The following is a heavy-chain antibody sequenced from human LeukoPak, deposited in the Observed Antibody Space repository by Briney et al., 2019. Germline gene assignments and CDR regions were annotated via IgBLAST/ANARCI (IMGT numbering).Heavy chain of an antibody. J-gene: IGHJ6*03. CDR2: ISSGSVYL. CDR1: GFTFDDYT. D-gene: IGHD2-2*01. Sequence: PGGSLRLSCAASGFTFDDYTMHWVRQAPGKGLEWVAHISSGSVYLHYADSVKGRFTISKDNAKNSLYLQINSLRAEDTAIYFCASVPPTGYYYMDVWGKGTTVTVS. CDR3: ASVPPTGYYYMDV. V-gene: IGHV3-21*01.